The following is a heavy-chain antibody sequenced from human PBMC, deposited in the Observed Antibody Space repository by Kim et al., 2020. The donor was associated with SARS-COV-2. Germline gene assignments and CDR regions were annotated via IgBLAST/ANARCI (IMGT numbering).Heavy chain of an antibody. CDR2: IYSDGST. CDR1: GFTVNSNH. Sequence: GGSLRLSCAASGFTVNSNHMSWVRQAPGKGLEWISLIYSDGSTYYADSARGRLIITSNVSKKKLFLQMNSLRGAETATDFCSRDLLTAPPWSKGTHVHVS. D-gene: IGHD3-10*01. V-gene: IGHV3-66*01. CDR3: SRDLLTAPP. J-gene: IGHJ1*01.